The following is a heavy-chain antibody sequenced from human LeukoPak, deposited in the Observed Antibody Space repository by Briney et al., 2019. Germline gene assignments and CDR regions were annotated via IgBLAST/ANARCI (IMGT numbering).Heavy chain of an antibody. V-gene: IGHV3-7*02. CDR2: INKDGSEK. CDR3: ATYRTSPPYGLEV. J-gene: IGHJ6*02. D-gene: IGHD5-18*01. CDR1: GFSFSGDW. Sequence: QPGGSLRLSCAASGFSFSGDWMTWARQAPGKGLEWVANINKDGSEKYYVDSVKGRFTISRDNAKNSLYLQMHRLRVEDTDLYYCATYRTSPPYGLEVSRQGSTVTVSS.